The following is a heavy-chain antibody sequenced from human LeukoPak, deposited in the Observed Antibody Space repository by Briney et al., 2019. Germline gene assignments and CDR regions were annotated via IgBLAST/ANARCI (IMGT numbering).Heavy chain of an antibody. CDR3: ARFSSGWSPSGFDY. CDR1: GFTFSNYG. CDR2: INSDGSTT. D-gene: IGHD6-19*01. Sequence: GGSLRLSCAATGFTFSNYGMSWVRQAPGKGLVWVSRINSDGSTTSYADSVKGRFTISRDNAKNTLYLQMNSLRAEDTAVYYCARFSSGWSPSGFDYWGQGTLVTVSS. J-gene: IGHJ4*02. V-gene: IGHV3-74*01.